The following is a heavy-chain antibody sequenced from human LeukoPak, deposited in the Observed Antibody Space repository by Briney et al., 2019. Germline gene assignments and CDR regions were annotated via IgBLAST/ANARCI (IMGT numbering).Heavy chain of an antibody. J-gene: IGHJ6*02. Sequence: SETLSLTCAVYGGSFSGYYWSWIRQPPGKGLEWVGEINRSGSTNYNPSLKSRVTISVDTSKNQFSLKLSSVTAADTAVYYCARGWYGIYYYYYGMDVWGQGTTVTVSS. V-gene: IGHV4-34*01. CDR1: GGSFSGYY. CDR2: INRSGST. CDR3: ARGWYGIYYYYYGMDV. D-gene: IGHD6-13*01.